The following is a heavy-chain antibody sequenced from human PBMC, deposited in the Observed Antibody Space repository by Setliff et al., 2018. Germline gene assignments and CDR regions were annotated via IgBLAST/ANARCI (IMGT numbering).Heavy chain of an antibody. CDR1: GYTFTSYG. Sequence: ASVKVSCKASGYTFTSYGISWVRQAPGQGLEWMGWISAYNGNTNYAQKLQGRVTMTTDTSTGTGYMELRSLRSDDTAVYFCARFGGSCSSSSCYASDLWGQGTMVTVSS. CDR3: ARFGGSCSSSSCYASDL. D-gene: IGHD2-2*01. CDR2: ISAYNGNT. V-gene: IGHV1-18*01. J-gene: IGHJ3*01.